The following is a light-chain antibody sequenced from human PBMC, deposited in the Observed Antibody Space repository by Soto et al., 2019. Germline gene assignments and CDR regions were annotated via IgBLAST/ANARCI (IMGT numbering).Light chain of an antibody. CDR3: QSYDSSNHGV. Sequence: NFMLTQPHSVSESPGKTVTISCTGSSGSIASNYVQWYQQRPGSAPTTLIYEDDQRPSGVPDRFSGSIDRSSNSASLTISGLKTEDEADYYCQSYDSSNHGVFGTGTKVTVL. CDR1: SGSIASNY. J-gene: IGLJ1*01. CDR2: EDD. V-gene: IGLV6-57*02.